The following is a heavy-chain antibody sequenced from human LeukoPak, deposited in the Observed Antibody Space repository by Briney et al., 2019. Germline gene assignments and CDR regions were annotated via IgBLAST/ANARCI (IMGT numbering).Heavy chain of an antibody. D-gene: IGHD2-2*01. V-gene: IGHV3-66*01. CDR2: LYGGGNI. J-gene: IGHJ6*02. CDR3: ARVDIVVVPAAMDLSYYYGMDV. CDR1: GFTVRSNY. Sequence: GGSLRLFCAASGFTVRSNYMTWVRQAPGKGLEWVTTLYGGGNIYYADSVKGRFTISRDNAKNSLYLQMNSLRAEDTAVYYCARVDIVVVPAAMDLSYYYGMDVWGQGTTVTVSS.